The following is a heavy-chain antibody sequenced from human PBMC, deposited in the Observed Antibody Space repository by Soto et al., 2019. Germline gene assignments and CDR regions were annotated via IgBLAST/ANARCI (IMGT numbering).Heavy chain of an antibody. J-gene: IGHJ4*02. CDR1: GGSVSSGSYY. Sequence: PSETLSLTCTVSGGSVSSGSYYWSWIRQPPGKGLEWIGYIYYSGSTNYNPSLKSRVTISVDTSKNQFSLKLSSVTAADTAVYYCARELTMAGFDYWGQGTLVTVSS. D-gene: IGHD3-10*01. CDR3: ARELTMAGFDY. CDR2: IYYSGST. V-gene: IGHV4-61*01.